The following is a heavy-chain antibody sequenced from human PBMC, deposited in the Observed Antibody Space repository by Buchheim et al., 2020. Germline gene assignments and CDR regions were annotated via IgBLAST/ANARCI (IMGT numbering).Heavy chain of an antibody. J-gene: IGHJ4*02. Sequence: QVQLQESGPGLVKPSETLSPTCTVSGGSVNSGIYYWSWIRQPPGKGLEWIGYIYYSGSTNYNPSLKTRVTISVDPSKNQFSLKLSSVTAADTAVYYCARDRVGGSYYDGIDYWGQGTL. CDR1: GGSVNSGIYY. CDR2: IYYSGST. D-gene: IGHD1-26*01. CDR3: ARDRVGGSYYDGIDY. V-gene: IGHV4-61*01.